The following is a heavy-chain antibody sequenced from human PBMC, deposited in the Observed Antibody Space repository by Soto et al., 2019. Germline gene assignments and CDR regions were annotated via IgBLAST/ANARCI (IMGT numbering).Heavy chain of an antibody. CDR3: ARGSHNFDS. V-gene: IGHV4-30-4*01. J-gene: IGHJ4*02. D-gene: IGHD3-10*01. CDR2: ISYSGKT. Sequence: SETLSLTCNVSGGAISSDDDYWSWIRQRPGKGLEWIGYISYSGKTYYNPSLKSRITMSVDTSKRQLSLKLRSVTAADAAVFYCARGSHNFDSRGQGVPVTVSS. CDR1: GGAISSDDDY.